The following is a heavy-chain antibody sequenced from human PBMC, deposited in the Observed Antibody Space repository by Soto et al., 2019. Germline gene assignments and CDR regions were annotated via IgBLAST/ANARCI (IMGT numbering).Heavy chain of an antibody. CDR3: ARDSSSWLNDEFDI. CDR2: ISAYNGNT. D-gene: IGHD6-13*01. J-gene: IGHJ3*02. CDR1: GYTFTSYG. V-gene: IGHV1-18*01. Sequence: ASVKVSCKASGYTFTSYGISWVRQAPGQGLEWMGWISAYNGNTNYAQKLQGRVTMTTDTSTNTAYMELRSLRSDDTAVYYCARDSSSWLNDEFDIWGPGTMVTVAS.